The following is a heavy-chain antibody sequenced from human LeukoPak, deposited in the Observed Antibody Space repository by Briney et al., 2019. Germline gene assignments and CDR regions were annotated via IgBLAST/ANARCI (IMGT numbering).Heavy chain of an antibody. CDR2: IYYSGST. J-gene: IGHJ4*02. V-gene: IGHV4-39*07. Sequence: SETLSLTCTVSGGSISSSSYYWGWIRQPPGKGLEWIGSIYYSGSTYYNPSLKSRVTISVDTSKNQFSLKLGSVTAADTAVYYCARDRSSSWYGYWGQGTLVTVSS. CDR1: GGSISSSSYY. D-gene: IGHD6-13*01. CDR3: ARDRSSSWYGY.